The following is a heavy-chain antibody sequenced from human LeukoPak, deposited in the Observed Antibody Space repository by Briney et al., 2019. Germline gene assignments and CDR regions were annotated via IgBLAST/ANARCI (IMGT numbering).Heavy chain of an antibody. J-gene: IGHJ4*02. CDR3: ARDRRGWSDY. Sequence: PGGSLRLSCAASGFTFSSYWMSWVRQAPGKGVEWVANINQDGSEKYYLDSVKGRFTISRDNAKNSLYLQMNSLRAEDKAVYYCARDRRGWSDYWGQGTLVTVSS. CDR1: GFTFSSYW. CDR2: INQDGSEK. D-gene: IGHD6-19*01. V-gene: IGHV3-7*01.